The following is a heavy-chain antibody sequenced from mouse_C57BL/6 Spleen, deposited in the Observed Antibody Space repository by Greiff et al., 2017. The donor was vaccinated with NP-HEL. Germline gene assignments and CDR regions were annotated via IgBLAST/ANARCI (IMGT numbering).Heavy chain of an antibody. CDR3: ARGEDYQYYYAMDY. CDR1: GYTFTDYN. V-gene: IGHV1-22*01. Sequence: EVQLQQSGPELVKPGASVKMSCKASGYTFTDYNMHWVKQSHGKSLEWIGYINPNNGGTSYNQKFKGKATLTVNKSSSTAYMELRSLTSEDSAVYYCARGEDYQYYYAMDYWGQGTSVTVSS. J-gene: IGHJ4*01. D-gene: IGHD2-4*01. CDR2: INPNNGGT.